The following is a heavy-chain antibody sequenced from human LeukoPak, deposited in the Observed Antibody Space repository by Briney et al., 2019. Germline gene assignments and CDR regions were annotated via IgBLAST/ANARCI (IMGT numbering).Heavy chain of an antibody. J-gene: IGHJ4*02. D-gene: IGHD3-10*01. CDR3: ASAGLITMVRGVRRFDY. V-gene: IGHV4-59*08. CDR1: VVSISGYY. Sequence: SETLSLTCTVSVVSISGYYWSWIRQPPGKGLEWIGYIYYSGSTNYNPSLKSRVTISVDTSKNRSSLKLSSVTAADTAVYYCASAGLITMVRGVRRFDYWGQGTLVTVSS. CDR2: IYYSGST.